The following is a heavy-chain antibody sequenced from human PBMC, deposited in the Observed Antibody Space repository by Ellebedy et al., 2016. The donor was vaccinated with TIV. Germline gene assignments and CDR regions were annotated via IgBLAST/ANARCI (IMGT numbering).Heavy chain of an antibody. CDR1: GGTFSSYA. J-gene: IGHJ4*02. D-gene: IGHD6-19*01. CDR3: ARHGTGWIFDY. V-gene: IGHV1-69*06. Sequence: AASVKVSCKASGGTFSSYAISWVRQAPGQGLEWMGGIIPIFGTANYAQKFQGRVTITADKSTSTAYMELSSLRSDDTAVYYCARHGTGWIFDYWGQGTLVTVSS. CDR2: IIPIFGTA.